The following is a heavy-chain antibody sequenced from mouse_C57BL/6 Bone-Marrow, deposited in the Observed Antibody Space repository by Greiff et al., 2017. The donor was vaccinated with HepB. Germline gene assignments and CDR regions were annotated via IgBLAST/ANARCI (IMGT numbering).Heavy chain of an antibody. J-gene: IGHJ2*01. CDR2: ISSGSSTI. Sequence: VQLKESGGGLVKPGGSLKLSCAASGFTFSDYGMHWVRQAPEKGLEWVAYISSGSSTIYYADTVKGRFTISRDNAKNTLFLQMTSLRSEDTAMYYCATTVVATHDYWGQGTTLTVSS. CDR1: GFTFSDYG. V-gene: IGHV5-17*01. CDR3: ATTVVATHDY. D-gene: IGHD1-1*01.